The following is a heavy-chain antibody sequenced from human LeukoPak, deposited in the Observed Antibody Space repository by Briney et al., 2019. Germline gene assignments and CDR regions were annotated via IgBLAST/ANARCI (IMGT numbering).Heavy chain of an antibody. CDR3: ARLYDSSGYWSDAFDI. V-gene: IGHV1-69*13. Sequence: GASVKVSCKASGGTFSSYAISWVRQAPGQGLEWMGGIIPIFGTANYAQKFQGRVTITADESTSTAYMELNSLKTEDTAVYYCARLYDSSGYWSDAFDIWGQGTMVTVSS. D-gene: IGHD3-22*01. CDR1: GGTFSSYA. J-gene: IGHJ3*02. CDR2: IIPIFGTA.